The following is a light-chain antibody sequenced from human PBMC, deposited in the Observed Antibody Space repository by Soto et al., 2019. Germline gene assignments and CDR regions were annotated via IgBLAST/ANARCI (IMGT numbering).Light chain of an antibody. V-gene: IGKV3-20*01. J-gene: IGKJ1*01. Sequence: ELVLTQSPGTLSLSPGERATLSCRASQSVSSSYLASYQQKPGQAPRLLIYGAASRATGIPDRFSGSGSGTAVTLTISRLEHAEFAAYYCQQYGSSPRTFGQGTKVDI. CDR2: GAA. CDR3: QQYGSSPRT. CDR1: QSVSSSY.